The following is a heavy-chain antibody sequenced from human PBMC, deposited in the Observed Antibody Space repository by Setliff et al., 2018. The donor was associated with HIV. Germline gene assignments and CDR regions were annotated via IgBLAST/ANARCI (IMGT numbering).Heavy chain of an antibody. D-gene: IGHD5-18*01. CDR3: ARDRDSYGFSYFFDY. CDR1: GFSFSRYT. J-gene: IGHJ4*02. V-gene: IGHV3-21*04. Sequence: GGSLRLSCVASGFSFSRYTMMWVRQTPGKGLEWVSSITSNLNYKYADSVKGRFTITRDNTKNSLFLQMNSLRADDTAVYYCARDRDSYGFSYFFDYWGQGTLVTVSS. CDR2: ITSNLNY.